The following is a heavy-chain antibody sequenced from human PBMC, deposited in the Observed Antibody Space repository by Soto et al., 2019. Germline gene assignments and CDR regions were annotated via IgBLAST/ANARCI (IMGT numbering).Heavy chain of an antibody. Sequence: DSVKVSCKASGYTFTSYAMHWVRKAPGQRLEWMGWINAGNGNTKYSQKFQGRVTITRDTSASTAYMELSSLRSEDTAVYYCASRSGYYLSYGMEVLGQGTTDTVSS. V-gene: IGHV1-3*01. CDR1: GYTFTSYA. J-gene: IGHJ6*01. CDR3: ASRSGYYLSYGMEV. CDR2: INAGNGNT. D-gene: IGHD3-3*01.